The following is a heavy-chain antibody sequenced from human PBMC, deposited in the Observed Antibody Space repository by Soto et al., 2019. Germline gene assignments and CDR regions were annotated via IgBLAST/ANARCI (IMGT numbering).Heavy chain of an antibody. D-gene: IGHD5-18*01. CDR2: INHSGTT. CDR3: ARGRGYVYGSNFYGMDV. Sequence: QVQLQQWGAGLLKPSETLALTCGVYRGSFSGFYWSWIRQTPGKGLEWIGEINHSGTTNYNPSFKNRVSISVDKTTNNFSLKMTSVTAADAAVYYCARGRGYVYGSNFYGMDVWGRGTTDTVSS. V-gene: IGHV4-34*01. CDR1: RGSFSGFY. J-gene: IGHJ6*02.